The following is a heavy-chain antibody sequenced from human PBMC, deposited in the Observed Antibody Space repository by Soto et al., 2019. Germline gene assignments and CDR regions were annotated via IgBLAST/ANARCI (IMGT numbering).Heavy chain of an antibody. CDR1: GFTFSSYA. J-gene: IGHJ3*02. V-gene: IGHV3-23*01. CDR2: ISGSGGST. D-gene: IGHD4-17*01. Sequence: EVQLLESGGGLVQPGGSLRLSCAASGFTFSSYAMSWVRQAPGKGLEWVSAISGSGGSTYYADSVKGRFTISRDNSKNTLYLQMNSLRAEDTAVYYCAKELAPYGDFFGDAFDIWGQGTMVTVSS. CDR3: AKELAPYGDFFGDAFDI.